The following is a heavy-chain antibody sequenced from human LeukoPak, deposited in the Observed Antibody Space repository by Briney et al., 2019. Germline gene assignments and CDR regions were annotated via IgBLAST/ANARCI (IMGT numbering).Heavy chain of an antibody. CDR3: ARDSRVYGGHIDY. CDR2: ISWDGGSI. Sequence: GGSLRLPCEASGFTFDDHAMHWLRQAPGKGLEWVSLISWDGGSIYYVDSVKGRFTISRDNSKNSLYLQMNSLRPEDTALYYCARDSRVYGGHIDYWGQGTLVTVSS. J-gene: IGHJ4*02. V-gene: IGHV3-43D*03. CDR1: GFTFDDHA. D-gene: IGHD4-23*01.